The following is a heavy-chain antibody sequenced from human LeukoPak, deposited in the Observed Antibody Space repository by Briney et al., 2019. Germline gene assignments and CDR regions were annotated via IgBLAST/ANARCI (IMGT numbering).Heavy chain of an antibody. J-gene: IGHJ4*02. D-gene: IGHD6-19*01. Sequence: GGSLRLSCAASGFTFSSYEMNWVRQAPGKGLEWVSYISSSGSTIYYADSVKGRFTISRDNAKNSLYLQMNSLRAEDTAVHYCARDIGYSSGLGFDYWGQGTLVTVSS. CDR3: ARDIGYSSGLGFDY. CDR2: ISSSGSTI. CDR1: GFTFSSYE. V-gene: IGHV3-48*03.